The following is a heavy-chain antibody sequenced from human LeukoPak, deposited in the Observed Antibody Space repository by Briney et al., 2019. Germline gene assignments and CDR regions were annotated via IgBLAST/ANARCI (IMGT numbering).Heavy chain of an antibody. Sequence: GGSLRLSCAASGFTFSSYAMHWVRQAPGKGLEWVAVISYDGSNKYYADSVKGRFTISRDNSKNTLYLQMNSLRAEDTAVYYCARSLLPRYFDWLLRYWGQGTLVTVSS. CDR3: ARSLLPRYFDWLLRY. J-gene: IGHJ4*02. V-gene: IGHV3-30*04. D-gene: IGHD3-9*01. CDR2: ISYDGSNK. CDR1: GFTFSSYA.